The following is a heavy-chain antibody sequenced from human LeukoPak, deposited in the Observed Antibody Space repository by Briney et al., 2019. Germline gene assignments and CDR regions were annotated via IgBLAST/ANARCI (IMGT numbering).Heavy chain of an antibody. J-gene: IGHJ4*02. V-gene: IGHV1-2*02. CDR1: GYTFTGYY. Sequence: ASVKVSCKASGYTFTGYYMHWVRQAPGQGLEWMGWINPNSGGTNYAQKFQGRVTMTRDTSISTAYMELSRLRSEDTAVYYCARDLVVVPAAIQAPEHVFDYWGQGTLVTVSS. D-gene: IGHD2-2*02. CDR3: ARDLVVVPAAIQAPEHVFDY. CDR2: INPNSGGT.